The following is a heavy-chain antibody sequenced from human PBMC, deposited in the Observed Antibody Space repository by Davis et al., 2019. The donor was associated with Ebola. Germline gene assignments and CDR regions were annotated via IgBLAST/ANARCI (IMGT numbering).Heavy chain of an antibody. V-gene: IGHV3-48*03. J-gene: IGHJ3*01. Sequence: GESLKISCAASGFTFSSHEMNWVRQAPGKGLEWVSYISTGGSTTAYADSVKGRFTISRDNSKNTMYLQMTSLRLEDTAIYYCARAAEGGRGHGAFDVWGLGTMVTVSS. CDR2: ISTGGSTT. D-gene: IGHD2-15*01. CDR1: GFTFSSHE. CDR3: ARAAEGGRGHGAFDV.